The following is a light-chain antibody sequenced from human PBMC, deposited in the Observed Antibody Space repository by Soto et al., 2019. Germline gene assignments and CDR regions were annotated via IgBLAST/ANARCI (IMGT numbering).Light chain of an antibody. V-gene: IGKV1-39*01. CDR2: AAS. CDR1: QSISSY. Sequence: DIQMTQSPSSLSASVRDRVNITCRASQSISSYLNWYQQKPGKAPKLLIYAASSLQSGGPSRFSGSGSGTDFTLTISSLQPEDFATYFCQQSYSTPRTFGQGTRLEIK. J-gene: IGKJ5*01. CDR3: QQSYSTPRT.